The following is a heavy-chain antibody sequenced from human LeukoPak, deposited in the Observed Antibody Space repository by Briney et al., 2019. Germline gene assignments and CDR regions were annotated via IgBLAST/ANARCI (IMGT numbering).Heavy chain of an antibody. CDR3: ARDLWIAVAGTSSDY. CDR2: INPRGGST. CDR1: GYTFTSYY. D-gene: IGHD6-19*01. J-gene: IGHJ4*02. V-gene: IGHV1-46*01. Sequence: ASVKVSCKASGYTFTSYYMHWVRQAPGQGLEWMGIINPRGGSTSYAQKFQGRVTMTRDTSTSTVYMELSRLRSDDTAVYYCARDLWIAVAGTSSDYWGQGTLVTVSS.